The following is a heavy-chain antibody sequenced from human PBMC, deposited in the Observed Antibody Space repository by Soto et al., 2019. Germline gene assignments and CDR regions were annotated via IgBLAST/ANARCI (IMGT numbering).Heavy chain of an antibody. CDR1: GYTFTSYG. D-gene: IGHD2-2*01. CDR2: ISAYNGNT. J-gene: IGHJ5*02. Sequence: ASVKVSCKASGYTFTSYGISWVRQAPGQGLEWMGWISAYNGNTNYAQKLQGRVTMTTDTSTSTAYMELRSLRSDDTAVYYCARDQFVVVPAAQRAGWFDPWGQGTLVTVSS. V-gene: IGHV1-18*01. CDR3: ARDQFVVVPAAQRAGWFDP.